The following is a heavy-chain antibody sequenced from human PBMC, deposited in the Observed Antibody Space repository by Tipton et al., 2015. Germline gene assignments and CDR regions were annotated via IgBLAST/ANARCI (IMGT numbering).Heavy chain of an antibody. J-gene: IGHJ4*02. D-gene: IGHD6-19*01. Sequence: TLSLTCTVSGGSVSDSDWSWIRQSAGKGLEWIGHIYSSGSSKYNPSLKSRATMSIDTSKNQFSLKLTSVTAADTAIYYCGRDRLAVAGIDYWGQGALVTVSS. V-gene: IGHV4-4*07. CDR3: GRDRLAVAGIDY. CDR1: GGSVSDSD. CDR2: IYSSGSS.